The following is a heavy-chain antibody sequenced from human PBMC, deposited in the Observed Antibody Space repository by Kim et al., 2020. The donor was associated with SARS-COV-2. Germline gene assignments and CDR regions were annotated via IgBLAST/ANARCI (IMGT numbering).Heavy chain of an antibody. CDR1: GFTFSNAW. CDR2: IKSKTDGGTT. Sequence: GGSLRLSCAASGFTFSNAWMSWVRQAPGKGLEWVGRIKSKTDGGTTDYAAPVKGRFTISRDDSKNTLYLQMNSLKTEDTAVYYCTTDLPGYFDWLGDYWGQGTLVTVSS. D-gene: IGHD3-9*01. V-gene: IGHV3-15*01. CDR3: TTDLPGYFDWLGDY. J-gene: IGHJ4*02.